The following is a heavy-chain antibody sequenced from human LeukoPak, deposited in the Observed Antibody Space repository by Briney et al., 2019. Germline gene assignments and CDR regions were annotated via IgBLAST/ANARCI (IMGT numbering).Heavy chain of an antibody. CDR2: INPSGGST. CDR3: ARVGQGYCSSTSCYGPPYFDY. V-gene: IGHV1-46*01. D-gene: IGHD2-2*01. CDR1: GYTFTSYY. J-gene: IGHJ4*02. Sequence: ASVKVSCKASGYTFTSYYMHWVRQAPGQGLEWMGIINPSGGSTSYAQKFQGRVTMTRDTSTSTVYMELSSLRSEDTAAYYCARVGQGYCSSTSCYGPPYFDYWGQGTLVTVSS.